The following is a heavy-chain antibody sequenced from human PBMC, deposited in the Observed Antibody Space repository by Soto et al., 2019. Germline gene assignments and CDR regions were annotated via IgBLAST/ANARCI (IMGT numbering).Heavy chain of an antibody. CDR2: ISSSGSTI. CDR3: ARDLGYDFWSGTQYYFDY. CDR1: GFTFSSYW. J-gene: IGHJ4*02. D-gene: IGHD3-3*01. V-gene: IGHV3-11*01. Sequence: GESLKISCAASGFTFSSYWMSWIRQAPGKGLEWVSYISSSGSTIYYADSVKGRFTISRDNAKNSLYLQMNSLRAEDTAVYYCARDLGYDFWSGTQYYFDYWGQGTLVTVSS.